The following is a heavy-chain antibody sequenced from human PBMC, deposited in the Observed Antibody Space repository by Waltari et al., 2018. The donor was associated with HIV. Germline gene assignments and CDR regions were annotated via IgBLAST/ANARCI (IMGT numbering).Heavy chain of an antibody. J-gene: IGHJ4*02. CDR3: ARAAYYYDSTGYYYGAFYFDY. CDR1: GFTSSSYA. Sequence: EVQLLESGGGLVQPGGSLRLSCVVSGFTSSSYAMCLVRQSPGKGLEWVSGITGSGDRTYYADSVKGRLTISRDNSKNTLYLQMNSLRAEDTAVYSCARAAYYYDSTGYYYGAFYFDYWGQGTLVTVSS. CDR2: ITGSGDRT. D-gene: IGHD3-22*01. V-gene: IGHV3-23*01.